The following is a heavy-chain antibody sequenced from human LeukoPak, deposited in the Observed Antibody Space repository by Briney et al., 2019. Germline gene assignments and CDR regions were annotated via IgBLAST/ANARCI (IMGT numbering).Heavy chain of an antibody. CDR2: ISYDGSNR. J-gene: IGHJ4*02. CDR3: AKDPTRGYSGYDPLYYFDY. CDR1: GFTFSSYG. D-gene: IGHD5-12*01. V-gene: IGHV3-30*18. Sequence: LRLSCAASGFTFSSYGMHWVRQAPGKGLEWVAVISYDGSNRYYADSVKGRFTISRDNSKNTLYLQMNSLGAEDTAVYYCAKDPTRGYSGYDPLYYFDYWGQGTLVTVSS.